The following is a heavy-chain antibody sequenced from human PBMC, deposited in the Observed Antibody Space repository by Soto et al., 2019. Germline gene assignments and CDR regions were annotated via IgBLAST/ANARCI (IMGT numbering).Heavy chain of an antibody. CDR3: ARKDKSGYFNWFDP. V-gene: IGHV5-51*01. CDR2: IFPSDSDT. CDR1: GYKFTSSW. Sequence: GESLKISCRTSGYKFTSSWIAWVRQMPGKGLEWMGIIFPSDSDTRYSPSFQGQVTISADRSTSTVFLQWTSLKASDTAVYFCARKDKSGYFNWFDPWGQGTLVTVSS. D-gene: IGHD3-22*01. J-gene: IGHJ5*02.